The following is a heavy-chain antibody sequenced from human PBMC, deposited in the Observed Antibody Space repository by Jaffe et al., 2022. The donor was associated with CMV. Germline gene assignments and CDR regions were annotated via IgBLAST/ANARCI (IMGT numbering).Heavy chain of an antibody. CDR3: ARGYDTFNGYSFDY. J-gene: IGHJ4*02. Sequence: EVQLVESGGGLVQPGGSLRVSCAASGFTFSNYWMHWVRQAPGKGLVWVSRINSDGRSTFYADSVKGRFTISRDNARNTLYLQMNSLRVDDTAIYYCARGYDTFNGYSFDYWGQGTLVTVSS. D-gene: IGHD3-9*01. V-gene: IGHV3-74*01. CDR1: GFTFSNYW. CDR2: INSDGRST.